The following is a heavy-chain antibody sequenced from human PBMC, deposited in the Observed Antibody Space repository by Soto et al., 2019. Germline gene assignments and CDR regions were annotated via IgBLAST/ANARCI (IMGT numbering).Heavy chain of an antibody. CDR1: GGSISSSNW. CDR2: IYHSGST. Sequence: QVQLQESGPGLVKPSGTLSLTCAVSGGSISSSNWWSWVHQPPGKGLEWIGEIYHSGSTNYNPSLKSRVTISVDKSKNQFSLKLSSVTAADTAVYYCARVLRASSSQLPAYFDYWGQGTLVTVSS. J-gene: IGHJ4*02. V-gene: IGHV4-4*02. CDR3: ARVLRASSSQLPAYFDY. D-gene: IGHD6-6*01.